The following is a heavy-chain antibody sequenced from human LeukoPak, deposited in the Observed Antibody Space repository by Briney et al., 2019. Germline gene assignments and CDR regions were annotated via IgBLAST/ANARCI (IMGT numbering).Heavy chain of an antibody. D-gene: IGHD2-15*01. J-gene: IGHJ4*02. CDR1: GFTFSSYG. V-gene: IGHV3-30*18. CDR3: AKVRTQYCSSGNCFNYYFEY. CDR2: IAYDGSNK. Sequence: GGSLRLSCAASGFTFSSYGMHWVRQAPGKGLEWVAVIAYDGSNKQYAGSVKGRFTMSRDNSKNTLYLQMNSLRSEDAAVYYRAKVRTQYCSSGNCFNYYFEYWGQGTLVTVSS.